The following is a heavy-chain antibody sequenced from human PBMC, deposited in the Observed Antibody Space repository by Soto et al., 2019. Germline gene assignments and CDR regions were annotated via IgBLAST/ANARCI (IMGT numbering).Heavy chain of an antibody. Sequence: QVPLVQSGAEEKKPGASVKVSCKASGYTCTSYAMHRVRLAPGQRLEWMGWINAGNGNTKYSQKFQGRVTITRDTSASTAYMELSSLRSEDTAVYYCARSIVVVTALDYWGQGTLVTVSS. CDR2: INAGNGNT. CDR3: ARSIVVVTALDY. CDR1: GYTCTSYA. V-gene: IGHV1-3*05. J-gene: IGHJ4*02. D-gene: IGHD2-21*02.